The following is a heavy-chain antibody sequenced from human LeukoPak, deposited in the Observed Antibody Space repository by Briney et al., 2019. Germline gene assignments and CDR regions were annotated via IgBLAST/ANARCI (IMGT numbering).Heavy chain of an antibody. D-gene: IGHD6-19*01. J-gene: IGHJ2*01. CDR1: AGSINSYY. Sequence: SETLSLTRTVSAGSINSYYWSWIRRPAGKGREWIGYIYYRGGTNYNSSLKSRVTISVDTSNNQFSRKLTSVTAADTAMYYCARGSLYSSGRGRYVDLWGRGTLVTVSS. CDR3: ARGSLYSSGRGRYVDL. V-gene: IGHV4-59*01. CDR2: IYYRGGT.